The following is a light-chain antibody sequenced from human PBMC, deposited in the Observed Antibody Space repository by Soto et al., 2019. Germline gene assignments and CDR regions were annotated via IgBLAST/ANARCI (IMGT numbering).Light chain of an antibody. CDR2: GAS. CDR1: QSVSSNF. CDR3: QQYDSSPLT. V-gene: IGKV3-20*01. Sequence: EIVLTPSPGTLSLSPGERATLSCRASQSVSSNFLAWYQQKPGQAPRLLIYGASSRATGIPDRFSGSGSGTDFTLTISRLEPEDVAVYYCQQYDSSPLTFGGGTKVEIK. J-gene: IGKJ4*01.